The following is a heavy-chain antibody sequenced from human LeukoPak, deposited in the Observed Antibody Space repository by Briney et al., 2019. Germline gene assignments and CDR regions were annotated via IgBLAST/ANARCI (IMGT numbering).Heavy chain of an antibody. CDR2: IHPKTGVT. Sequence: EASMKASCKASGYSFTDHYLHWLRQAPGQGLEWMAWIHPKTGVTNYAERFQGRLSLTRDTSISTLYMELNSLTSDDTAVYYCARDQNWGPDYWGQGTLVTVSS. V-gene: IGHV1-2*02. J-gene: IGHJ4*02. CDR3: ARDQNWGPDY. D-gene: IGHD3-16*01. CDR1: GYSFTDHY.